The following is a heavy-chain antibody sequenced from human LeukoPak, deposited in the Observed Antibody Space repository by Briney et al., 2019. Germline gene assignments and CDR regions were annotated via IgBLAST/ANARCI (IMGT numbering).Heavy chain of an antibody. D-gene: IGHD4-17*01. CDR3: AKALPTAYDFDY. Sequence: GGSLRLSCVASGFTFNSYAMSWVLQAPGKGLGWVSGISSGGSSAYYADSVKGRFTISRDNSKNTLYLQMNSLRAEDTALYYCAKALPTAYDFDYWGQGILVTVSS. V-gene: IGHV3-23*01. CDR2: ISSGGSSA. J-gene: IGHJ4*02. CDR1: GFTFNSYA.